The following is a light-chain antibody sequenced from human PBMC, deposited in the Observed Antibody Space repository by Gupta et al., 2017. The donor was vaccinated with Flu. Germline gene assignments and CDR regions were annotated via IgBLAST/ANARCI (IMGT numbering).Light chain of an antibody. Sequence: QSVLTQPPSVSGAPGQRVTISCTGSSSNIGTVYDVHWYQQLPGTAPKLLIYGNNNRPSGAPDRFSGSKSGTSASLAIXGXQAEDEXDYYCQSYDSSLIAYVFGTGTKVTVL. J-gene: IGLJ1*01. CDR1: SSNIGTVYD. CDR3: QSYDSSLIAYV. V-gene: IGLV1-40*01. CDR2: GNN.